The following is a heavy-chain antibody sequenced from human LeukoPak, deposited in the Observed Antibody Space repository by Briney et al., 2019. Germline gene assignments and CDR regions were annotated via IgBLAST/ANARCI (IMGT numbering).Heavy chain of an antibody. V-gene: IGHV3-9*01. CDR3: AKDTEGFGELSSFDY. Sequence: PGGSLRLSCAASGFTFDDYAMHWVRQAPGKGLEWVSGISWNSGSIGYADSVKGRFTISRDNAKNSLYLQMNSLRAEDTALYYCAKDTEGFGELSSFDYWGQGTLVTVSS. CDR1: GFTFDDYA. CDR2: ISWNSGSI. D-gene: IGHD3-10*01. J-gene: IGHJ4*02.